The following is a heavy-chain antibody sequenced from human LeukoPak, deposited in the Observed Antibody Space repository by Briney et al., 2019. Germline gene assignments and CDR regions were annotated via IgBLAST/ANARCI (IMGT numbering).Heavy chain of an antibody. CDR1: GGSFSGYY. V-gene: IGHV4-34*01. J-gene: IGHJ4*02. CDR3: ARGDDMVTSSLDY. CDR2: INHSGST. D-gene: IGHD5-18*01. Sequence: SETLSLTCAVYGGSFSGYYWSWIRQPPGKGLEWIGEINHSGSTNYNPSLKSRVTISVDTSKNQFALKLSSVTAADTAVYYCARGDDMVTSSLDYWGQGTLVTVSS.